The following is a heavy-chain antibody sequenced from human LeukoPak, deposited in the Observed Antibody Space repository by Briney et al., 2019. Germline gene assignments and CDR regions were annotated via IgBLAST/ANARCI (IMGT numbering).Heavy chain of an antibody. CDR1: GYTFTGYY. V-gene: IGHV1-2*02. Sequence: ASVEVSCEASGYTFTGYYIHWVRQAPGQGLEWLGWINPNAGDTKYAQKFQGRVTVTRDTSISTAYMELSRLRSDDTAVYYCVTSSAVGGAQRAFDYWGQGTLVTVSS. CDR3: VTSSAVGGAQRAFDY. D-gene: IGHD3-10*01. CDR2: INPNAGDT. J-gene: IGHJ4*02.